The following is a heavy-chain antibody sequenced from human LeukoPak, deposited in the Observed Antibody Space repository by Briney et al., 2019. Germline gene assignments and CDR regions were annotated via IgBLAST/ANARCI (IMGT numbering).Heavy chain of an antibody. V-gene: IGHV1-2*02. CDR1: GYTFTGYY. CDR2: INPNSGGT. J-gene: IGHJ4*02. D-gene: IGHD5-18*01. Sequence: GASVKVSCKASGYTFTGYYMHWVRQAPGQGLERMGWINPNSGGTNYAQKFQGRVTMTRDTSISTAYMELSRLRSDDTAVYYCARAGYSYGYYFDYWGQGTLVTVSS. CDR3: ARAGYSYGYYFDY.